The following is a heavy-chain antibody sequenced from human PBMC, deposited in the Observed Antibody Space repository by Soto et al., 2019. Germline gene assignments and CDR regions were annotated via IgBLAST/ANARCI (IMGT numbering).Heavy chain of an antibody. J-gene: IGHJ2*01. Sequence: QVHLQESGPGLVKPSETLSLTCIVSGGSISSYYWSWIRQPPGKGLEWIGYVYHSGDTNYNPSLKSRVTMSVDTSQNQFSLKVKSVTAADKAVYYCARGPGWSWYFDLWGRGTLVTVSS. CDR3: ARGPGWSWYFDL. V-gene: IGHV4-59*01. CDR2: VYHSGDT. CDR1: GGSISSYY.